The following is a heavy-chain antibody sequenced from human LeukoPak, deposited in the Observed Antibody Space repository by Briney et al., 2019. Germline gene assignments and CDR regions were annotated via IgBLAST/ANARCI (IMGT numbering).Heavy chain of an antibody. CDR3: VKGNSGYDSWAYFDN. CDR1: GFTFDDYA. Sequence: LGRSLRLSCAASGFTFDDYAIHWVRQAPGKGLEWVSLINWNGGSIYYADSVKGRFTISRDNSKNSLFLQMNSLRPEDTALYYCVKGNSGYDSWAYFDNWGQGTLVTVSS. V-gene: IGHV3-43D*03. CDR2: INWNGGSI. D-gene: IGHD5-12*01. J-gene: IGHJ4*02.